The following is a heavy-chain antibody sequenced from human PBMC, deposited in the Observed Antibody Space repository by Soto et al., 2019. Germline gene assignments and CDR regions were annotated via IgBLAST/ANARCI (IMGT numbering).Heavy chain of an antibody. D-gene: IGHD3-3*01. V-gene: IGHV4-59*13. CDR2: IYYSGTT. Sequence: SETLSLTCSVSGVSIGTYYWTWFRQAPGRGLECIGNIYYSGTTNINPALESRVGLSIDRAKRQFSLTLSSVSAADTAVYYCARTAGTFDNFWSGYGYDIWGPGTKVTVSS. CDR3: ARTAGTFDNFWSGYGYDI. J-gene: IGHJ3*02. CDR1: GVSIGTYY.